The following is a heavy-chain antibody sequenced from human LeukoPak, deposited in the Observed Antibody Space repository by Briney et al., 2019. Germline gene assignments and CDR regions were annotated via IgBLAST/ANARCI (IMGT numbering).Heavy chain of an antibody. CDR2: IYTSGST. D-gene: IGHD7-27*01. J-gene: IGHJ3*02. V-gene: IGHV4-61*02. CDR3: ARVGTDSDAFDI. Sequence: SQTLSLTCTVSGGSISSGGYSWSWIRQPAGKGLEWIGRIYTSGSTNYNPSLKSRVTMSVDTSKNQFSLKLSSVTAADTAVYYCARVGTDSDAFDIWGQGTMVTVSS. CDR1: GGSISSGGYS.